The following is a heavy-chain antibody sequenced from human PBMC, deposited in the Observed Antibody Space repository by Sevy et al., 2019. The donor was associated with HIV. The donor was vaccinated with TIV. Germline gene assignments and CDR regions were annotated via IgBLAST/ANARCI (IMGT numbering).Heavy chain of an antibody. Sequence: GGSLRLSCAASGFTFDDYAMHWVRQAPGKGLEWVSGISWNSGSIGYADSVKGRFTISRDNAKNSLYLQMNSLRAEDMALYYCAKDLPYYGILTGYPGAFDYWGQGTLVTVSS. J-gene: IGHJ4*02. CDR1: GFTFDDYA. CDR2: ISWNSGSI. CDR3: AKDLPYYGILTGYPGAFDY. V-gene: IGHV3-9*03. D-gene: IGHD3-9*01.